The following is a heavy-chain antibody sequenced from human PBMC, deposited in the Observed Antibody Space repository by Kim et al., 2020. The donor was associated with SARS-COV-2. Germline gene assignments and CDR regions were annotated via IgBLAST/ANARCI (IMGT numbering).Heavy chain of an antibody. D-gene: IGHD2-21*02. CDR2: ISYDGSNK. J-gene: IGHJ5*02. Sequence: GGSLRLSCAASGFTFSSYAMHWVRQAPGKGLEWVAVISYDGSNKYYADSVKGRFTISRDNSKNTLYLQMNSLRAEDTAVYYCARENIVVVTTNWFDPWGQGTLVTVSS. CDR1: GFTFSSYA. CDR3: ARENIVVVTTNWFDP. V-gene: IGHV3-30-3*01.